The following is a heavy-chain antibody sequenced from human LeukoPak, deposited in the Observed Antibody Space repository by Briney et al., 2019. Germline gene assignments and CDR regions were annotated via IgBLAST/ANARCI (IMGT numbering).Heavy chain of an antibody. CDR2: ISSSSSYI. V-gene: IGHV3-11*06. J-gene: IGHJ5*02. Sequence: GGSLRLSCAASGFTFSDYYMSWIRQAPGKGLEWVSSISSSSSYIYYADSVKGRFTISRDNAKNSLYLQMNSLRAEDTAVYYCARGMTTVTTWFDPWGQGTLVTVSS. CDR3: ARGMTTVTTWFDP. D-gene: IGHD4-17*01. CDR1: GFTFSDYY.